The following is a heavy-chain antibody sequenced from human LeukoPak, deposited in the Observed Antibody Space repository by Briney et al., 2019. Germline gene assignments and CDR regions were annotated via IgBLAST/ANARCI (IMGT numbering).Heavy chain of an antibody. CDR3: ARQQGLQNLNFDY. V-gene: IGHV1-8*03. CDR2: MNPNSGNT. CDR1: GYTFTSYD. J-gene: IGHJ4*02. D-gene: IGHD4-11*01. Sequence: GASVKVSCKASGYTFTSYDINWVRQATGQGLEWMGWMNPNSGNTGYAQKFQGRVTITRNTSISTAYMELSSLSPEDTAVYYCARQQGLQNLNFDYWGQGALVTVSS.